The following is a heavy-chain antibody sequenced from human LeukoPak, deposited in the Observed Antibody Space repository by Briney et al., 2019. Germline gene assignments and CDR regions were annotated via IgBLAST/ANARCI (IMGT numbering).Heavy chain of an antibody. CDR3: ARDKTSLYNGNYAF. D-gene: IGHD5-12*01. J-gene: IGHJ4*02. Sequence: ASVKVSCKASGYTFTDYYIHWVRQAPGQGLEWMGRINPHSGGSNYARKFRGRVIMTRDTSITTAFLDFSSLRSDDTAIYYCARDKTSLYNGNYAFWGQGTLVTVSS. V-gene: IGHV1-2*06. CDR2: INPHSGGS. CDR1: GYTFTDYY.